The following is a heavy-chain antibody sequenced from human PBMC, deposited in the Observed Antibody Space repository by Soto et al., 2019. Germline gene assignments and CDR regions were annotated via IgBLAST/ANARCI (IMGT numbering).Heavy chain of an antibody. CDR2: ISGSGGST. V-gene: IGHV3-23*01. J-gene: IGHJ5*02. CDR3: AKESGSLLWFGELLVNNWFDP. D-gene: IGHD3-10*01. Sequence: GGSLRLSCAASGFTFSSYAMSWVRQAPGKGLEWVSAISGSGGSTYYADSVKGRFTISRDNSKNTLYLQMNSLRAEDTAVYYCAKESGSLLWFGELLVNNWFDPWGQGTLVTVSS. CDR1: GFTFSSYA.